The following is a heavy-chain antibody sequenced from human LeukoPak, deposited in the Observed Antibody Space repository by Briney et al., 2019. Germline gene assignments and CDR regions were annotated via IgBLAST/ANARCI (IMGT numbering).Heavy chain of an antibody. CDR2: ISWNSGSI. D-gene: IGHD5-18*01. V-gene: IGHV3-9*01. J-gene: IGHJ4*02. Sequence: GGSLRLSCAASGFTFDDYAMHWVRQAPGKGLEWVSGISWNSGSIGYADSVKGRFTISRDNAKNSLYLQMNSLRSDDTAVYYCARDRSPAPGRSYGRGHFDYWGQGTLVTVSS. CDR1: GFTFDDYA. CDR3: ARDRSPAPGRSYGRGHFDY.